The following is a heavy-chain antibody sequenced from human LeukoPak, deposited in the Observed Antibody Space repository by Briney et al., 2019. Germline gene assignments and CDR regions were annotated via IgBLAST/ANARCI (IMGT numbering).Heavy chain of an antibody. CDR2: IKEDGSRQ. V-gene: IGHV3-7*03. Sequence: GGSLRLSCAASGFTFSTYWMSWVRQTPGKGLEWVANIKEDGSRQYYVDSVKGRFTISRDNAKNSLYLQMNSLRAEDTALYYCARGYSSSWFNWFDPWGQGTLVTVSS. CDR1: GFTFSTYW. D-gene: IGHD6-13*01. CDR3: ARGYSSSWFNWFDP. J-gene: IGHJ5*02.